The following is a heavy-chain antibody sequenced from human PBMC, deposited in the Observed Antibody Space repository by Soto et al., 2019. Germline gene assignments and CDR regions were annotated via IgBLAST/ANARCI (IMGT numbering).Heavy chain of an antibody. D-gene: IGHD2-15*01. J-gene: IGHJ3*02. CDR1: GYTFSRYG. V-gene: IGHV1-18*01. Sequence: QVQLVQSGPEVRKTGASVKISCKASGYTFSRYGIFWVRQAPGQGLEWRGWINDYTGNTKSAQTVQCRVSLTTDTSTNTAHMELRSLTSDDTAIYSCAVRATANTELALDSWGQGTLVTVSS. CDR3: AVRATANTELALDS. CDR2: INDYTGNT.